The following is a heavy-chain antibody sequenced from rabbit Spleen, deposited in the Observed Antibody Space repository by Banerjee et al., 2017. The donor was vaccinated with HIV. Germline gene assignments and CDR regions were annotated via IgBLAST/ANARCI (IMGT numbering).Heavy chain of an antibody. V-gene: IGHV1S45*01. Sequence: QQQLVESGGDLVKPEGSLTLTCTASGFSFNNNYWICWVRQAPGKGLEWIACISVGRDTYYASWAKGRFTISKTSSTTVTLQMTSLTAADTASYFCARGSAAMTMVIIGFYLNLWGQGTLVTVS. CDR2: ISVGRDT. J-gene: IGHJ4*01. CDR3: ARGSAAMTMVIIGFYLNL. D-gene: IGHD2-1*01. CDR1: GFSFNNNYW.